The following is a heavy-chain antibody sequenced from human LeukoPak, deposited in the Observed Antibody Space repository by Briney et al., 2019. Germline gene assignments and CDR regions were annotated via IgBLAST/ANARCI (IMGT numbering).Heavy chain of an antibody. CDR1: GFTFSSYG. V-gene: IGHV3-30*19. CDR3: AKDLPFTYYYDSSGYQQAMDY. J-gene: IGHJ4*02. Sequence: GGSLRLSCAASGFTFSSYGMHWVRQAPGKGLEWVAVISYDGSNKYYADSVKGRFTISRDNSKNTLYLQMNSLRAEDTAVYYCAKDLPFTYYYDSSGYQQAMDYWGQGTLVTVSS. D-gene: IGHD3-22*01. CDR2: ISYDGSNK.